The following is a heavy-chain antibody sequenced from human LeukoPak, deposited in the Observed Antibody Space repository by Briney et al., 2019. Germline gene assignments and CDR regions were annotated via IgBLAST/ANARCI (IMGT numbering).Heavy chain of an antibody. CDR1: GFTFSSYS. V-gene: IGHV3-48*01. Sequence: GGSLRLSCAASGFTFSSYSMNWVRQAPGKGLEWVSYISGSSSTIYYADSVKGRFTISRDNAKNSLYLQMNSLRAEDTAVYYCARAVRPPFESYNSSGVDVWGKGTTVTVSS. CDR3: ARAVRPPFESYNSSGVDV. CDR2: ISGSSSTI. J-gene: IGHJ6*04. D-gene: IGHD6-6*01.